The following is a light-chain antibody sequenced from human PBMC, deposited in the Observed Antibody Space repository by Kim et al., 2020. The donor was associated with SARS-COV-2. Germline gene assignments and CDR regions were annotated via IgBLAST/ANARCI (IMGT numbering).Light chain of an antibody. J-gene: IGKJ2*01. V-gene: IGKV1-33*01. CDR1: QDITKN. CDR2: DAS. CDR3: LQYDNPPYT. Sequence: SASVRDRVIITCQATQDITKNLNWYQQKPGEAPKLLIYDASNLETGVPFRFSGSGYGTDFALTVTSLQPEDIGTYYCLQYDNPPYTFGQGTKLEI.